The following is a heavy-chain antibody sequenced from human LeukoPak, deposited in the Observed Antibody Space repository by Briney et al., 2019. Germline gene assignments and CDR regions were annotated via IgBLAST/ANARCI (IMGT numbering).Heavy chain of an antibody. J-gene: IGHJ4*02. CDR1: GYSFTSYW. D-gene: IGHD2-2*01. V-gene: IGHV5-10-1*01. CDR3: ARHLYCSSTSCSYSDY. CDR2: IDPSDSYT. Sequence: GESLRISCKGSGYSFTSYWISWVRQLPGKGLEWMGRIDPSDSYTNYSPSFQGHVTISADKSISTAYLQWSSLKASDTAMYYCARHLYCSSTSCSYSDYWGQGTLVTVSS.